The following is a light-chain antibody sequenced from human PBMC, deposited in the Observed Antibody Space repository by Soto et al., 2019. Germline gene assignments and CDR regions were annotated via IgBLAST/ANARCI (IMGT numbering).Light chain of an antibody. CDR1: RSNIGSNY. CDR3: AAWDESLSAWV. CDR2: RDN. V-gene: IGLV1-47*01. J-gene: IGLJ3*02. Sequence: QAVVTQPPSASGTPGQRVTISCSGSRSNIGSNYVFWYQHLPGTAPKLIIYRDNQRPSGVPDRFSGSKSGTSASLAISGLRSDDEADYYCAAWDESLSAWVFAGGTKLTVL.